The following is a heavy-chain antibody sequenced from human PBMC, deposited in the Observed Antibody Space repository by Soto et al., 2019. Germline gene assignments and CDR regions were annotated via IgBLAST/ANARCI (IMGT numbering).Heavy chain of an antibody. CDR1: GGSFSGYY. CDR2: INHSGIT. J-gene: IGHJ6*02. V-gene: IGHV4-34*01. Sequence: SETLSPTCAVYGGSFSGYYWSWIRQPPGKGMEWVGEINHSGITNYNPSLKSRVTISVDTSKNQFSLKLSSVTAADTAVYYCARNGSYYDFWSGYYFGGGMDVWGQGTTVTVSS. CDR3: ARNGSYYDFWSGYYFGGGMDV. D-gene: IGHD3-3*01.